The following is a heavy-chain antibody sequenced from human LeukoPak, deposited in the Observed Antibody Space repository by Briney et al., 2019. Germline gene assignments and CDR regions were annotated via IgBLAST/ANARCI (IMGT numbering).Heavy chain of an antibody. J-gene: IGHJ4*02. V-gene: IGHV1-46*01. Sequence: ASVKVSCKASGYTFTSYYMHWVRQAPGQGLEWMGIINPSGGSTSYAQKFQGRVTMTRDMSTSTVYMELSSLRSEDTAMYYCARGTIAAPGTDYWGQGTLVTVSS. CDR1: GYTFTSYY. CDR2: INPSGGST. D-gene: IGHD6-13*01. CDR3: ARGTIAAPGTDY.